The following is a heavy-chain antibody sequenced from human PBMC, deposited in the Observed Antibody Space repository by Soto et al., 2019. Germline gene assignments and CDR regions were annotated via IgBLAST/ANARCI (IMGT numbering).Heavy chain of an antibody. CDR1: GFTFSRYA. V-gene: IGHV3-23*01. Sequence: EVQLLESGGGLVQLGGSLRLSCAASGFTFSRYAMSWVRQAPGKGLEWVSTIGGSGGTTYYADSVKGRFTISRDNSKNILYLQMNSLRADDTAVYYCAKDATTETDWYFDLWGRGTLVTVSS. D-gene: IGHD4-17*01. CDR3: AKDATTETDWYFDL. CDR2: IGGSGGTT. J-gene: IGHJ2*01.